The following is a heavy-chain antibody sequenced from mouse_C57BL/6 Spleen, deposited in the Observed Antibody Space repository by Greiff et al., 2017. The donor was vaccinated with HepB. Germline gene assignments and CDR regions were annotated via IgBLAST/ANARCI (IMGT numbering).Heavy chain of an antibody. CDR2: ISYDGSN. Sequence: EVKLVESGPGLVKPSQSLSLTCSVTGYSITSGYYWNWIRQFPGNKLEWMGYISYDGSNNYNPSLKNRISITRDTSKNQFFLKLNSVTTEDTATYYCASDYSYYAMDYWGQGTSVTVSS. CDR1: GYSITSGYY. J-gene: IGHJ4*01. V-gene: IGHV3-6*01. CDR3: ASDYSYYAMDY. D-gene: IGHD2-12*01.